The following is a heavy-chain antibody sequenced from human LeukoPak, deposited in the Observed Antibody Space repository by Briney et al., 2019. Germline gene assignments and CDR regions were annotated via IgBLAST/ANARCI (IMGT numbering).Heavy chain of an antibody. Sequence: GGSLRLSCAASGFIFSNSGMSWVRQAPGKGLEWVGRITTNTDGWTTDYAAPVKGRFTISRDDSKNTLYLQMNSLKTEDTAVYYCTTALTKGFDYWGQGTLVTVSS. V-gene: IGHV3-15*01. J-gene: IGHJ4*02. CDR3: TTALTKGFDY. CDR2: ITTNTDGWTT. CDR1: GFIFSNSG.